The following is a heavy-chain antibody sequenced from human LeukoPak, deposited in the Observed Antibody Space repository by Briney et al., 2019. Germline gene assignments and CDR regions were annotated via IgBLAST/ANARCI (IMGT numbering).Heavy chain of an antibody. CDR2: IYHSGST. Sequence: KPSETLSPTCDVSGYSISRGYYWGWIRQPPGKGLEWIGSIYHSGSTYYNPSLKTRVTISIDTSKNQFALKLRSVTAADTAVYYCARNSVLTMYPISEEGWFDPWGQGTLVTVSS. D-gene: IGHD2-8*01. CDR3: ARNSVLTMYPISEEGWFDP. J-gene: IGHJ5*02. V-gene: IGHV4-38-2*01. CDR1: GYSISRGYY.